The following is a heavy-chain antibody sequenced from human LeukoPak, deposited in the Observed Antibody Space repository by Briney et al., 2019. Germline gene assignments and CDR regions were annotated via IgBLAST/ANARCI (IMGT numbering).Heavy chain of an antibody. V-gene: IGHV3-7*03. CDR1: GFTFSSYW. D-gene: IGHD6-13*01. Sequence: PGGSLRLSCAASGFTFSSYWMSWVRQAPGKGLEWVANIKQDGSEKYYVDSVKGRFTISRDNAKNSLYLQMNSLRAEDTAVYYCARLQRQPHAYFDYWGQGTLVTVSS. CDR2: IKQDGSEK. CDR3: ARLQRQPHAYFDY. J-gene: IGHJ4*02.